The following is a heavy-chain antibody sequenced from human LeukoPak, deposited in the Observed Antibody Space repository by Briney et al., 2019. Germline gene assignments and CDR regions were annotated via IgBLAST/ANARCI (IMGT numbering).Heavy chain of an antibody. Sequence: ASVKVSCKASGYTFTSYAMHWVRQAPGQRLEWMGWINAGNGNTKYSQKFQGRVTITADESTSTAYMELSSLRSEDTAVYYCARATYYYDSSGFYFDYWGQGTLVTVSS. V-gene: IGHV1-3*01. J-gene: IGHJ4*02. CDR3: ARATYYYDSSGFYFDY. CDR1: GYTFTSYA. CDR2: INAGNGNT. D-gene: IGHD3-22*01.